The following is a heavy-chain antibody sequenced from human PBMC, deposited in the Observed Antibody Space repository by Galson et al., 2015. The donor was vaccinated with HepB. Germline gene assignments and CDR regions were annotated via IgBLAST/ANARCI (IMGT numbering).Heavy chain of an antibody. Sequence: SLRLSCAASGFTFSSYAMHWVRQAPGKGLEWVAVISYDGSNKYYADSVKGRFTISRDNSKNTLYLQMNSLRAEDTAVYYCARLANWNDVGAFDYWGQGTLVTVSS. CDR3: ARLANWNDVGAFDY. D-gene: IGHD1-1*01. CDR2: ISYDGSNK. V-gene: IGHV3-30-3*01. CDR1: GFTFSSYA. J-gene: IGHJ4*02.